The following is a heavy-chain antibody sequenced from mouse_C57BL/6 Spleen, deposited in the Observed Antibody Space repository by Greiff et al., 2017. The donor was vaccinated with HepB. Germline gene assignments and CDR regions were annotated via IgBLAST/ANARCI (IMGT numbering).Heavy chain of an antibody. J-gene: IGHJ3*01. D-gene: IGHD2-5*01. Sequence: ESGPGLVKPSQSLSLTCSVTGYSITSGYYWNWIRQFPGNKLEWMGYISYDGSNNYNPSLKNRISITRDTSKNQFFLKLNSVTTEDTATYYCARGGTYYSNYGGFAYWGQGTLVTVSA. CDR2: ISYDGSN. CDR1: GYSITSGYY. V-gene: IGHV3-6*01. CDR3: ARGGTYYSNYGGFAY.